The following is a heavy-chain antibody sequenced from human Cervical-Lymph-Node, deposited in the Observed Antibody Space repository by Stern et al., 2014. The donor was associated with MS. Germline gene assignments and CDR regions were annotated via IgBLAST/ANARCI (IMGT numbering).Heavy chain of an antibody. Sequence: VQLVESGGGVVQPGRSLRLSCAASGFTFSSYAMHWVRQAPGKGLEWVAVISYDGSNKYYADSVKGRFTISRDNSKNTLFLQMNSLRAEDTAVYYCARARLPLIAARPGELPPGYWGQGTLVTVSS. CDR1: GFTFSSYA. D-gene: IGHD6-6*01. CDR3: ARARLPLIAARPGELPPGY. J-gene: IGHJ4*02. V-gene: IGHV3-30*04. CDR2: ISYDGSNK.